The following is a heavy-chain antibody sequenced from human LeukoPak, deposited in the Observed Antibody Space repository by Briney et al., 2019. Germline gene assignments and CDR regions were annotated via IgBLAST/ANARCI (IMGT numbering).Heavy chain of an antibody. CDR2: IRSKGYGGTT. D-gene: IGHD6-19*01. CDR1: GFTFGDYV. CDR3: TNTLFSGSSLGRFDP. J-gene: IGHJ5*02. Sequence: GGSLRLSCTASGFTFGDYVMNWVRQAPGRGLEWVGFIRSKGYGGTTEYAASVKGRFTISRDDSKSIAYLQMNSLKTEDTAVYYCTNTLFSGSSLGRFDPWGQGTLVTVSS. V-gene: IGHV3-49*04.